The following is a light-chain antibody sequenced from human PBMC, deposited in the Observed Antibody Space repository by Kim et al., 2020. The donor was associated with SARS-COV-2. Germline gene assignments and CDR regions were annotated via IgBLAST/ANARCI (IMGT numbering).Light chain of an antibody. J-gene: IGLJ2*01. V-gene: IGLV3-1*01. Sequence: VSPGHTASITCSGDKLGDKYACWYQQKPGQSPVLVIYQDSKRPSGIPERFSGSNSGNTATLTISGTQAMDEADYYCQAWDSSSVVFGGGTQLTVL. CDR1: KLGDKY. CDR2: QDS. CDR3: QAWDSSSVV.